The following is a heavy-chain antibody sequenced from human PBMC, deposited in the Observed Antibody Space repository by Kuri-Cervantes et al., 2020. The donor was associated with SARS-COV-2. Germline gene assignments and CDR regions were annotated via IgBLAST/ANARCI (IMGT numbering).Heavy chain of an antibody. CDR3: ARVPKNSSGWYLLWYFDL. J-gene: IGHJ2*01. D-gene: IGHD6-19*01. V-gene: IGHV4-59*01. CDR2: IYYSGST. CDR1: GGSISSYY. Sequence: GSLRLSCTVSGGSISSYYWSWIRQPPGKGLEWIGYIYYSGSTNYNPSLKSRVTISVDTSKNQFSLKLSSVTAADTAVYYCARVPKNSSGWYLLWYFDLWGRGTLVTVSS.